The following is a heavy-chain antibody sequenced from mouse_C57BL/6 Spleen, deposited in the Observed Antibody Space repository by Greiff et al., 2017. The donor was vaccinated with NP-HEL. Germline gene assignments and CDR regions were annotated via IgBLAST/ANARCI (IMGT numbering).Heavy chain of an antibody. V-gene: IGHV5-9-1*02. Sequence: EVHLVESGEGLVKPGGSLNLSCAASGFTFSSYAMSWVRPTPEKRLEWVAYISSGGDYIYYADTVKGRFTISRDNARNTLYLQMSSLKSEDTAMYYCTREGYYGTRFAYWGQGTLVTVSA. J-gene: IGHJ3*01. CDR2: ISSGGDYI. CDR3: TREGYYGTRFAY. CDR1: GFTFSSYA. D-gene: IGHD1-1*01.